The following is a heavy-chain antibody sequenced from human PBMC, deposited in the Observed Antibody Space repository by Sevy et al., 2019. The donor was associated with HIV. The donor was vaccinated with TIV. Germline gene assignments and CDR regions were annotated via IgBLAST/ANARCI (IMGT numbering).Heavy chain of an antibody. J-gene: IGHJ4*02. CDR3: AKDSYFDNTFFDY. D-gene: IGHD3-22*01. V-gene: IGHV3-23*01. CDR2: ISGSGGST. Sequence: GGSLRLSCAASGLTLNNYAMNWVRQAQGKGLEWVSRISGSGGSTYYADSVKGRFTISRDNSKNTLYLQMSSLRVEDTAGYYCAKDSYFDNTFFDYWGQGTLVTVSS. CDR1: GLTLNNYA.